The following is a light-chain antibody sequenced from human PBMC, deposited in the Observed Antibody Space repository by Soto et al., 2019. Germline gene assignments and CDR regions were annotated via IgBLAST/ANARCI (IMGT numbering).Light chain of an antibody. J-gene: IGKJ4*01. Sequence: EIVMTQTPLSLSVTPGQSASISSRSSQTLLHSNGKSYLYWYLQKAGQAPQLLIYEVSKRFSGVPDRFSGSGAGTDFTLKISRVEAEDVGVYYCLQSLQFPLTFGGGTKVEIK. V-gene: IGKV2D-29*01. CDR2: EVS. CDR1: QTLLHSNGKSY. CDR3: LQSLQFPLT.